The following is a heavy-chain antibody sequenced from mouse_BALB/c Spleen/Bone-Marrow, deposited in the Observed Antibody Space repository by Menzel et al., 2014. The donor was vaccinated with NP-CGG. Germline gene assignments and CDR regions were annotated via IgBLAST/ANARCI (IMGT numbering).Heavy chain of an antibody. Sequence: EVKVVESGGGLVQPGGSLKLSCAASGFDFSRFWMSWVRQAPGKGLEWIGEINPDSSTINYTPSLKDKFIISRDNAKNTLYLQMNQVRSEDTALYYCARLDYYGHFAYWGQGTTLTVSS. J-gene: IGHJ2*01. CDR3: ARLDYYGHFAY. CDR1: GFDFSRFW. V-gene: IGHV4-1*02. D-gene: IGHD1-1*01. CDR2: INPDSSTI.